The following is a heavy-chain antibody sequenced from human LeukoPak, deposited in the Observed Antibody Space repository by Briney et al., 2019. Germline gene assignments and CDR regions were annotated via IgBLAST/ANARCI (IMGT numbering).Heavy chain of an antibody. CDR2: IIPIFGTA. CDR1: GGTLSSYA. Sequence: SVKVSCKASGGTLSSYAISWVQQAPGQGLEWMGRIIPIFGTANYAQKFQGRVTITTDESTSTAYMELSSLRAEDTAVYFCAKDRRRLSPLLTVLVFDYWGQGALVTVSP. D-gene: IGHD3-3*02. CDR3: AKDRRRLSPLLTVLVFDY. V-gene: IGHV1-69*05. J-gene: IGHJ4*02.